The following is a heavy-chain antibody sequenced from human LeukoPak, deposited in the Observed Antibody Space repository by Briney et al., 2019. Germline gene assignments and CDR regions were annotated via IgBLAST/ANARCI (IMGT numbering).Heavy chain of an antibody. V-gene: IGHV3-9*01. CDR1: GFTFSSYS. Sequence: SGGSLRLSCAASGFTFSSYSMNWVRQAPGKGLEWVSGISWNSGTIGYADSVKGRFTISRDNAKKSLYLQMNSLRTEDTALYYCAKDRTMVRGYFDYWGQGTLVTVSS. D-gene: IGHD3-10*01. CDR3: AKDRTMVRGYFDY. J-gene: IGHJ4*02. CDR2: ISWNSGTI.